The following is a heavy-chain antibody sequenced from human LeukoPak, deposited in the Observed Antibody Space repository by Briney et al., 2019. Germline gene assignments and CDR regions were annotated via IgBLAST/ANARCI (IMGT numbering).Heavy chain of an antibody. D-gene: IGHD4-23*01. J-gene: IGHJ4*02. CDR3: ARNYGGNSCYY. CDR2: INPSGGST. CDR1: GYTFTSYY. Sequence: ASVKVSCKASGYTFTSYYMHWVRQAPGQGLEWMGIINPSGGSTSYAQKFQGRVTMTRDMSTSTVYMELSCLRSEDTAVYYCARNYGGNSCYYWGQGTLVTVSS. V-gene: IGHV1-46*01.